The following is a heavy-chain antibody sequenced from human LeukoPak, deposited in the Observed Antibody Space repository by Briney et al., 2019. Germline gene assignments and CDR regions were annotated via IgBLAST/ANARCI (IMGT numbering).Heavy chain of an antibody. CDR2: FDPEDGET. CDR1: GYTLTELS. J-gene: IGHJ4*02. D-gene: IGHD6-13*01. V-gene: IGHV1-24*01. CDR3: ATAWYSSSWYMIFRFDY. Sequence: GASVKVSCKVSGYTLTELSMHWVRQAPGKGLEWMGGFDPEDGETTYAQKFQGRVTMTEDTSTDTAYMELSSLRSEDTAVYYCATAWYSSSWYMIFRFDYWGQGTLVTVSS.